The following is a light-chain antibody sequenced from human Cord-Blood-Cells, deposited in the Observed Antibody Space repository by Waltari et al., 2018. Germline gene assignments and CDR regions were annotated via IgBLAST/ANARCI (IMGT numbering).Light chain of an antibody. CDR3: QQYNNWPPLT. CDR1: QSVSSN. J-gene: IGKJ4*01. CDR2: GAS. V-gene: IGKV3-15*01. Sequence: EIVMTQSPATLSVSPGERATLYCRASQSVSSNLAWYQQKPGQAPRLLSYGASTRATGIPARFSGSGSGTEFTLTISSLQSEDFAVYYCQQYNNWPPLTFGGGTKVEIK.